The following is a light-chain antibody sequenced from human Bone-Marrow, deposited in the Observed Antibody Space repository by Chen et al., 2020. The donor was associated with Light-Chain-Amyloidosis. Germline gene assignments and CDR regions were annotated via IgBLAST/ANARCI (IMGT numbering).Light chain of an antibody. CDR1: DLPTKY. CDR2: RDP. V-gene: IGLV3-25*03. J-gene: IGLJ2*01. CDR3: QSADSSGTYEVI. Sequence: SYELTQPPSVSVSPGKTARITCSGDDLPTKYAYWYQQKPGQAPVLVIHRDPERPSGISERFSVSSSGTTATLTISGVQAEDEADYHCQSADSSGTYEVIFGGGTKLTVL.